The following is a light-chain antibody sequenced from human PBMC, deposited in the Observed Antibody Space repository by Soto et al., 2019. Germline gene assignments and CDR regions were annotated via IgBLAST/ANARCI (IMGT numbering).Light chain of an antibody. V-gene: IGLV1-40*01. J-gene: IGLJ3*02. CDR3: QSYDSSLSGSGV. Sequence: QSALTQPPSVSGAPGQRVTISRTGSYSNIGAGYEVHWYQQIPGTAPKLLISGRNNRPSGVPDRFFGSKSGTSASLTIIGLQAEDEADYYCQSYDSSLSGSGVFGGGTKVTVL. CDR1: YSNIGAGYE. CDR2: GRN.